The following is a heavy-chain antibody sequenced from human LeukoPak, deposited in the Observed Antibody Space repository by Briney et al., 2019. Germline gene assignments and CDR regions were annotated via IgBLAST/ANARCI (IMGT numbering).Heavy chain of an antibody. CDR3: ARGTSEYSSSEGDDY. D-gene: IGHD6-6*01. Sequence: SGGSLRLSCAASGSTFSSYSMNWVRQAPGKGLEWVSSISSSSSYIYYADSVKGRFTISRDNAKNSLYLQMNSLRAEDTAVYYCARGTSEYSSSEGDDYWGQGTLVTVSS. V-gene: IGHV3-21*01. J-gene: IGHJ4*02. CDR1: GSTFSSYS. CDR2: ISSSSSYI.